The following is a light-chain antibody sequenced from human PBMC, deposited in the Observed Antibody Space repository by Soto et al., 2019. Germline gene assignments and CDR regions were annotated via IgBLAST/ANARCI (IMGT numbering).Light chain of an antibody. CDR2: GAS. Sequence: EIVMTQSPATLSVSPGERATLSCRASQSVSSNLAWYQQKPGLAPRLLIYGASTRATGIPARFSGSGSGTEFPLTISSLQSEDFAVYYCHQYNNWPPWTFGQGTKVEIK. J-gene: IGKJ1*01. CDR3: HQYNNWPPWT. V-gene: IGKV3-15*01. CDR1: QSVSSN.